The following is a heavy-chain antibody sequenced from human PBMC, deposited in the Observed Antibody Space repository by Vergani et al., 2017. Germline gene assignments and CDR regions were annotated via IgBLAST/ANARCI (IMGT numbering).Heavy chain of an antibody. V-gene: IGHV3-23*01. CDR1: GFTFSSYA. CDR3: AKDSGRDGYNYYYYYGMDV. CDR2: IIGSGGST. J-gene: IGHJ6*02. D-gene: IGHD5-24*01. Sequence: EVQLLESGGGLVQPGGSLRLSCAASGFTFSSYAMSWVRQAPGKGLEWVSAIIGSGGSTYYADSVKGRFTISRDNSKNTLYLQMNSLRAEDTAVYYCAKDSGRDGYNYYYYYGMDVWGQGTTVTVSS.